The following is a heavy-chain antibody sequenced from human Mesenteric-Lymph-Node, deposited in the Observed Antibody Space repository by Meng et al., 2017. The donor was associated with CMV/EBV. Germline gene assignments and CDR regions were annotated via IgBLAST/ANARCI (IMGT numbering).Heavy chain of an antibody. V-gene: IGHV3-74*01. Sequence: GESLKISCAASGFTFSSYWMHWVRQAPGKGLVWVSRINSDGSSTSYADSVKGRFTISSDNAKNTLYLQMNSLRAEDTAVYYCARELGGGDYDFWSGYYTLYYYYGMDVWGQGTTVTVSS. CDR2: INSDGSST. D-gene: IGHD3-3*01. CDR1: GFTFSSYW. J-gene: IGHJ6*02. CDR3: ARELGGGDYDFWSGYYTLYYYYGMDV.